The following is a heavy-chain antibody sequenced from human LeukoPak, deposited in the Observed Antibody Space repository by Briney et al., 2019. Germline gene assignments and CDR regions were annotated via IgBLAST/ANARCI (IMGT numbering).Heavy chain of an antibody. CDR1: AGSISDYY. Sequence: SETLSLTCAVSAGSISDYYWSWIRQPPGKGLEWIGFMHYSGNSNYNPSLKGRVTISLDTSKNQFSLKVSSVTAADTAVYYCARQYYSSGYYIFNYWGQGTLVTVSS. V-gene: IGHV4-59*08. CDR2: MHYSGNS. J-gene: IGHJ4*02. D-gene: IGHD6-19*01. CDR3: ARQYYSSGYYIFNY.